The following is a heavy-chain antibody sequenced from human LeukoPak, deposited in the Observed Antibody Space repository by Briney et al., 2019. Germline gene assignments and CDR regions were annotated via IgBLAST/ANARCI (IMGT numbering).Heavy chain of an antibody. CDR2: ISSSSSYI. CDR3: ARDSPLPEYFQH. D-gene: IGHD3-10*01. CDR1: GFTFSSYS. V-gene: IGHV3-21*01. J-gene: IGHJ1*01. Sequence: GSLRLSCAASGFTFSSYSMNWVRQAPGKGLEWVSSISSSSSYIYYADSVKGRFTISRDNAKNSLYLQMNSLRAEDTAVYYCARDSPLPEYFQHWGQGTLVTVSS.